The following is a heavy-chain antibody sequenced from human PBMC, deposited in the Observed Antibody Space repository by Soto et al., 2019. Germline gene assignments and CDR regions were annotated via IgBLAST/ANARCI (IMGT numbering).Heavy chain of an antibody. J-gene: IGHJ6*02. Sequence: SVKVSCKASGGTFSSYAISWVRQAPGQGLEWMGGIIPIFGTANYAQKFQGRVTITAVESTSTAYMELSSLRSEDTAVYYCARGDTMVRGGEYYYGLDVWGQGTTVTVSS. CDR2: IIPIFGTA. CDR1: GGTFSSYA. CDR3: ARGDTMVRGGEYYYGLDV. V-gene: IGHV1-69*13. D-gene: IGHD3-10*01.